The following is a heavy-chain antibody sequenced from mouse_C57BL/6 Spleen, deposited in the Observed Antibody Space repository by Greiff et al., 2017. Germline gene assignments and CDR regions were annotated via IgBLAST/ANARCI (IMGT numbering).Heavy chain of an antibody. CDR1: GSTFSSYA. Sequence: EVKVVESGGGLVKPGGSLKLSCAASGSTFSSYAMSWVRQTPEKRLEWVATISDGGSYTYYPDNVKGRFTISRDNAKNNLYLQMSHLKSEDTAMYYCARSTSYYFDYRGQGTTLTVSS. CDR2: ISDGGSYT. CDR3: ARSTSYYFDY. J-gene: IGHJ2*01. V-gene: IGHV5-4*03. D-gene: IGHD5-1*01.